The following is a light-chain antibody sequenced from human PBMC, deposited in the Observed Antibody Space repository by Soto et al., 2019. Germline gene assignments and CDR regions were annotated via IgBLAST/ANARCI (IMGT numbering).Light chain of an antibody. CDR1: QSVSSDY. CDR2: GAS. CDR3: QQYGSSPYT. Sequence: EIVLTQSPGTLYLSPGERATLSCRASQSVSSDYLAWYQQKPGQAPRLLLFGASNRTTGIPDRFSGSGSGTDFTLTISRLEPEDCAVYSCQQYGSSPYTFGQGTKLEI. V-gene: IGKV3-20*01. J-gene: IGKJ2*01.